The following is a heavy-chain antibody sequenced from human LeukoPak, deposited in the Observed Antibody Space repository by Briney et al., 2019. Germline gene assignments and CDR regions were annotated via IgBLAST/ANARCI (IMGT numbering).Heavy chain of an antibody. CDR2: INQDGTEK. Sequence: GGSLRLSCAASKSTFSKYWMSWVRQAPGKGLEWVANINQDGTEKYFGDSVKGRFTISGDNAKNSLYLQMNSLRAEDTAVYYCARAKSRVGDGFDIWGQGTMVTVSS. D-gene: IGHD3-16*01. V-gene: IGHV3-7*01. J-gene: IGHJ3*02. CDR3: ARAKSRVGDGFDI. CDR1: KSTFSKYW.